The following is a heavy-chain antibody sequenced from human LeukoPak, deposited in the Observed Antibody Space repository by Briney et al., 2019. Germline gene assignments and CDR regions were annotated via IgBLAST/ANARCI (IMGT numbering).Heavy chain of an antibody. D-gene: IGHD6-13*01. Sequence: GGSLRLSCAASGFTFSSYSMNWVRQAPGKGLEWVSAISGSGASTYYADSVKGRFTISRDNSKNTLFVQMNSLRAEDTAVYYCAKDAASSWQFTFDYWGQGTLVTVSP. V-gene: IGHV3-23*01. J-gene: IGHJ4*02. CDR3: AKDAASSWQFTFDY. CDR1: GFTFSSYS. CDR2: ISGSGAST.